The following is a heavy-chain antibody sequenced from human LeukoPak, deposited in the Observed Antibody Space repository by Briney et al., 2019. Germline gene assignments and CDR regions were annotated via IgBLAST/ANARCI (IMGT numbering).Heavy chain of an antibody. CDR3: ARGSMWGGVLLWFGELEDYTPDFDY. D-gene: IGHD3-10*01. Sequence: ASVKVSCKASGYTFTSYDINWVRQAPGQGLEWMGWMNPNSGNTGYAQKFQGRVTMTRNTSISTAYMELSSLRSEDTAVYYCARGSMWGGVLLWFGELEDYTPDFDYWGQGTLVTVSS. V-gene: IGHV1-8*01. CDR1: GYTFTSYD. J-gene: IGHJ4*02. CDR2: MNPNSGNT.